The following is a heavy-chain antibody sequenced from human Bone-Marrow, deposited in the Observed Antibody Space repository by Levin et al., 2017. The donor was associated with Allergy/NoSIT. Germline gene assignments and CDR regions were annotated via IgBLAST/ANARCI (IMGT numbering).Heavy chain of an antibody. CDR1: GFSFSTHG. V-gene: IGHV3-33*01. Sequence: LSLTCAASGFSFSTHGMHWVRQAPGKGLEWVAVIWSDGSNQYYADSVKGRFIVSRDNSRNTLYLEMNSLRAEDTAIYFCAGGAFHAGSCQMQHWGQGTLVSVSS. D-gene: IGHD3-10*01. CDR2: IWSDGSNQ. J-gene: IGHJ1*01. CDR3: AGGAFHAGSCQMQH.